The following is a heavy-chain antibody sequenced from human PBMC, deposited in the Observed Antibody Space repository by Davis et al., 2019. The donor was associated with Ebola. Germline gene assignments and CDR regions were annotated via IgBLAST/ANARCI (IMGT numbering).Heavy chain of an antibody. D-gene: IGHD4-17*01. J-gene: IGHJ6*02. V-gene: IGHV3-30*02. CDR3: AKDLHDFGDLGGMDV. CDR2: IRYDGSNK. CDR1: GFSFSSYG. Sequence: GGSLRLSCAASGFSFSSYGMHWVRQAPGKGLEWVAFIRYDGSNKYYADSVKGRFTIFRDNSKNTLYLHMNSLRAEDTAVYYCAKDLHDFGDLGGMDVWGQGTTVTVSS.